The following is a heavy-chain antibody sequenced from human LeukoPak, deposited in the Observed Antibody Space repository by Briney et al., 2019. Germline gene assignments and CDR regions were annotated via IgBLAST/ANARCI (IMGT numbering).Heavy chain of an antibody. J-gene: IGHJ4*02. CDR3: ARRTPGGYTYLDN. V-gene: IGHV4-59*10. Sequence: ASETLSLTCAVYGGSFSGYYWSWIRQPAGKGLEWIGRIYTSGSTNYNPSLKSRVTISVDTSQNQFFLKLNSVSAADTAVYYCARRTPGGYTYLDNWGQGTLVTVSS. CDR1: GGSFSGYY. D-gene: IGHD5-18*01. CDR2: IYTSGST.